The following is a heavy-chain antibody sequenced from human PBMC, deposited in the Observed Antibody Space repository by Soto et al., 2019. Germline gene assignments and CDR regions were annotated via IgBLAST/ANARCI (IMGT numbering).Heavy chain of an antibody. V-gene: IGHV4-59*12. CDR3: ARELLSGFGTFDS. CDR1: GGSISSYY. D-gene: IGHD1-26*01. Sequence: SETLSLTCTVSGGSISSYYWSWIRQPPGKGLEWIGYIYYSGSTNYNPSLKSRVTISVDTSKNRFSLKLSSVTAADTAVYYCARELLSGFGTFDSWGQGTLVTVSS. CDR2: IYYSGST. J-gene: IGHJ4*02.